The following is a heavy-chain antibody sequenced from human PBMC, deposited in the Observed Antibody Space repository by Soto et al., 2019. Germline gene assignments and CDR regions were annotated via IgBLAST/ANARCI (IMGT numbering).Heavy chain of an antibody. V-gene: IGHV4-31*03. CDR3: ARGVLH. CDR2: TYYSGST. Sequence: QVQLQESGPGLVKPSQTLSLTCTVSGGSISSCGYYWSWIRQHPGTGLEWSGYTYYSGSTPYNPCLDSRITISVATSKNQFSLKLRSVTAADKAVSYCARGVLHWGQGTLVTVSS. J-gene: IGHJ4*02. CDR1: GGSISSCGYY.